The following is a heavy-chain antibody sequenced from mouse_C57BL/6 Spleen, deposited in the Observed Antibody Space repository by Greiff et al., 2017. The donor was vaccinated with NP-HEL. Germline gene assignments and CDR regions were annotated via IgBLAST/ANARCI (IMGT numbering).Heavy chain of an antibody. CDR2: IWSDGST. CDR3: ARHGDFGYYGSSPVAMDY. D-gene: IGHD1-1*01. Sequence: QVQLQQSGPGLVAPSQSLSITCTVSGFSLTSYGVHWVRQPPGKGLEWLVVIWSDGSTTYNSALKSRLSISKDNSKSQVFLKMNSLQTDDTAMYYCARHGDFGYYGSSPVAMDYWGQGTSVTVSS. J-gene: IGHJ4*01. CDR1: GFSLTSYG. V-gene: IGHV2-6-1*01.